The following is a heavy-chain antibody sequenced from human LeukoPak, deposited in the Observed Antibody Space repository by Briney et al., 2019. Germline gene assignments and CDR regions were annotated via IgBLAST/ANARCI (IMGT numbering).Heavy chain of an antibody. D-gene: IGHD3-9*01. CDR2: ISAYNGNT. V-gene: IGHV1-18*01. Sequence: ASVTVSCKASGYSFTSYGISWMRQAPGQGIGRMGWISAYNGNTTYSQKLQGRDTMTTDTSTSTAYMELRSLRSDDTAVYYCARDQPLLYDILTGYYFPGGELNDAFDIWGQGTMVTVSS. CDR1: GYSFTSYG. J-gene: IGHJ3*02. CDR3: ARDQPLLYDILTGYYFPGGELNDAFDI.